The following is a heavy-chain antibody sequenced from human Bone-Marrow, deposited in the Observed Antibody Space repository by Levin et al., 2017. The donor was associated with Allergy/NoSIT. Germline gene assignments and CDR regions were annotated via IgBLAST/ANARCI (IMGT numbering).Heavy chain of an antibody. J-gene: IGHJ4*02. CDR3: ARPRGTSWYDYFFDS. CDR1: GFTFSSYS. D-gene: IGHD6-13*01. Sequence: LSLTCAASGFTFSSYSMNWVRQAPGKGLEWVSYISPGGTTIYYADSVRGRFTISRDNAKNSLYLQMNSLRDEDTAVYYCARPRGTSWYDYFFDSWGQGTLITVSS. CDR2: ISPGGTTI. V-gene: IGHV3-48*02.